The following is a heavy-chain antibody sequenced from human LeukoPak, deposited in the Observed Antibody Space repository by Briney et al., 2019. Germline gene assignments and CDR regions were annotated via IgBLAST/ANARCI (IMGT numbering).Heavy chain of an antibody. CDR3: ARLGPYFDY. J-gene: IGHJ4*02. CDR1: GGSISSSSYY. Sequence: PSETLSLTXTVSGGSISSSSYYWGWIRQPPGKGLEWIGSIYYSGSTYYNPSLKSRVTISVDTSKNQFSLKLSSVTAADTAVYYCARLGPYFDYWGQGTLVTVSS. CDR2: IYYSGST. V-gene: IGHV4-39*01.